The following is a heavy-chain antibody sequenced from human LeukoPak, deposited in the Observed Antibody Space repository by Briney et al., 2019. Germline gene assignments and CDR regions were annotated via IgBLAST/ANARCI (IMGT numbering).Heavy chain of an antibody. Sequence: GGSLRPSCAASEFSVGSNYMTWARQAPGKGLEWVSLIYSGGSTYYADSVKGRFTISRDNAKNSLYLQMDSLRPEDTAVYYCAREGPGVGTRFDYWGQGTLVTVSS. CDR3: AREGPGVGTRFDY. CDR1: EFSVGSNY. V-gene: IGHV3-66*01. CDR2: IYSGGST. D-gene: IGHD3-10*01. J-gene: IGHJ4*02.